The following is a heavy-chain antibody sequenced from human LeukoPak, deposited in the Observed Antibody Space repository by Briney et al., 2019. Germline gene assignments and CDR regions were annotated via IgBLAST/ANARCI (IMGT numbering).Heavy chain of an antibody. CDR1: GGTFSSYA. J-gene: IGHJ4*02. V-gene: IGHV1-69*01. CDR2: IIPIFGTA. Sequence: SVKVSCKASGGTFSSYAISWVRQAPGQGLEWMGGIIPIFGTANYAQKFQGRVTITADESTSTAYMELSSPRSEDTAVYYCARAPGGYSGWYHFYYFDYRGQGTLVTVSS. CDR3: ARAPGGYSGWYHFYYFDY. D-gene: IGHD6-19*01.